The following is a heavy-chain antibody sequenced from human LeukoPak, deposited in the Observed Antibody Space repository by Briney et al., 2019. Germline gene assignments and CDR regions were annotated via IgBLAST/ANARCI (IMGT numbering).Heavy chain of an antibody. J-gene: IGHJ4*02. V-gene: IGHV4-59*01. Sequence: SETLSLTCTVSGGSISSYYWSWIRQPPGKGLEWIGYIYYSGCTNYNPSLKSRVTISVDTSKNQFSLKLSSVTAADTAVYYCARGIGGSYDYWGQGTLVTVSS. D-gene: IGHD1-26*01. CDR1: GGSISSYY. CDR2: IYYSGCT. CDR3: ARGIGGSYDY.